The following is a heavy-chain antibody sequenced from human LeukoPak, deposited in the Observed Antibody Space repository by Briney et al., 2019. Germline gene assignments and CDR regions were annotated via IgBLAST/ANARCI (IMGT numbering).Heavy chain of an antibody. CDR3: ARESGNYDFWSGYSYYYGMDV. V-gene: IGHV4-4*07. CDR2: IYTSGST. Sequence: SSETLSLTCTVSGGSTSSYYWSWIRQPAGKGLEWIGRIYTSGSTNYNPSLKSRVTMSVDTSKNQFSLKLSSVTAADTAVYYCARESGNYDFWSGYSYYYGMDVWGQGTTVTVSS. D-gene: IGHD3-3*01. CDR1: GGSTSSYY. J-gene: IGHJ6*02.